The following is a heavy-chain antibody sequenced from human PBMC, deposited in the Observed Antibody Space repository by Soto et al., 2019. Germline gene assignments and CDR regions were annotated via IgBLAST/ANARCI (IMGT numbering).Heavy chain of an antibody. V-gene: IGHV1-24*01. Sequence: ASVKVSCKVSGYTLTELSMHWVRQAPGKGLEWMGGFDPEDGETIYAQKFQGRVTMTEDTSTDTAYMELSSLRSEDTAVYYCATGLFPSIAVAGTVDYWGQGTLVTVSS. J-gene: IGHJ4*02. D-gene: IGHD6-19*01. CDR1: GYTLTELS. CDR2: FDPEDGET. CDR3: ATGLFPSIAVAGTVDY.